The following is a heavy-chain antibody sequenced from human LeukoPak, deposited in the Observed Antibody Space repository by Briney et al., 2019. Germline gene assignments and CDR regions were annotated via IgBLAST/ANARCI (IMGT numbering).Heavy chain of an antibody. J-gene: IGHJ4*02. D-gene: IGHD3-10*01. Sequence: PGGSLRLSCAASGFTFSSYAMHWVRQAPGKGLDWVSSISSSHNNIYYADSVKGRFSISRDNAKNSLFLQMNSLRAEDTAVYYCVRDRSPGYFDYWGQGTLVTVSS. CDR2: ISSSHNNI. CDR1: GFTFSSYA. V-gene: IGHV3-21*01. CDR3: VRDRSPGYFDY.